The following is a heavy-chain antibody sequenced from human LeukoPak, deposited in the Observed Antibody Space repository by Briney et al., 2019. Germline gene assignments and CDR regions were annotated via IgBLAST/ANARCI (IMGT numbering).Heavy chain of an antibody. CDR2: ISGSDGST. D-gene: IGHD2-2*01. Sequence: GGSLRLSWAASGFTFSSYAMSWVRQAPGKWLEWVSAISGSDGSTYYADSVKGRFTISRDNSKNTLYLQMNSLRAEDTAVYYCAKGGRYCSSTSCWENWFDPWGQGTLVTVSS. V-gene: IGHV3-23*01. CDR1: GFTFSSYA. CDR3: AKGGRYCSSTSCWENWFDP. J-gene: IGHJ5*02.